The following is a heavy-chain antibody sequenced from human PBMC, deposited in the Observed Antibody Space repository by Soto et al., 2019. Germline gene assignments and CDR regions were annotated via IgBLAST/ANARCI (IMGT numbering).Heavy chain of an antibody. CDR3: SRSSGARSFTNVPAF. J-gene: IGHJ4*02. Sequence: QVQLQESGPGLVKPSETLSLTCAVSGVSIRSTNWWTWVRQAPGKGLEWIGDIYQTGRTNYNPTLKRRVTFAVDRSRNQFSLKLTSVTAADTAVYFCSRSSGARSFTNVPAFWGQGTLVTVSS. CDR1: GVSIRSTNW. V-gene: IGHV4-4*02. CDR2: IYQTGRT. D-gene: IGHD2-8*01.